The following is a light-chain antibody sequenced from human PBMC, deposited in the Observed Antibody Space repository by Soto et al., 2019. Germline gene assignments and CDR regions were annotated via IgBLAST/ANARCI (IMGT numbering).Light chain of an antibody. V-gene: IGKV1-5*01. CDR1: QGIRNG. Sequence: DDQVTQSPSSLSASVGERVTTTRRASQGIRNGLSWYQQKPGKAPKIMIYDASSLESGVPSRFSGSGSGTECTLTISSLQPDDFATYYCQQYNSYSVTFGQGTKVDIK. CDR2: DAS. CDR3: QQYNSYSVT. J-gene: IGKJ1*01.